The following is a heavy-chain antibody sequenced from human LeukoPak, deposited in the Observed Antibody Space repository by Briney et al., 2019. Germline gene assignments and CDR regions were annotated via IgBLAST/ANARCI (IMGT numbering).Heavy chain of an antibody. Sequence: ASVKVSCKASGYTFTTYDINWVRQATGQGLEWMGWMNPNSGNTGHAQKLQGRVTMTTDTSTSTAYMELRSLRSDDTAVYYCARDRYYYGSGQKRNWFDPWGQGTLVTVSS. CDR2: MNPNSGNT. J-gene: IGHJ5*02. CDR1: GYTFTTYD. CDR3: ARDRYYYGSGQKRNWFDP. V-gene: IGHV1-8*01. D-gene: IGHD3-10*01.